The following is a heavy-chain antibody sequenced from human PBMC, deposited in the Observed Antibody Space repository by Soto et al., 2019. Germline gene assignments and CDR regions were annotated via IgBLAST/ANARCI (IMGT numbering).Heavy chain of an antibody. J-gene: IGHJ4*02. CDR3: AKAAAINYCDY. CDR1: GFTFSTFA. V-gene: IGHV3-23*01. D-gene: IGHD6-25*01. CDR2: ISDSARFT. Sequence: EVQLLESGGGLVQPGGSLRLSCAASGFTFSTFAMSWVRQVPGKGLEWVSGISDSARFTYYADSVKGRFTISRDDSKNTVYLQMNSLRAEDTARYYCAKAAAINYCDYWGQGSLVIVSS.